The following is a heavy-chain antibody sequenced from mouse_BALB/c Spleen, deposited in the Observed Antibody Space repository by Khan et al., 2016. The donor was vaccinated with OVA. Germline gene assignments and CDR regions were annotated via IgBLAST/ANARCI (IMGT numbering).Heavy chain of an antibody. V-gene: IGHV9-3-1*01. CDR3: ASGGYWYFDV. D-gene: IGHD1-1*02. CDR1: GYTFTNYG. CDR2: INTYTGEP. J-gene: IGHJ1*01. Sequence: QIQLVQSGPELKKPGETVKISCKASGYTFTNYGMNWVKQAPGKGLKWMGWINTYTGEPTYADDFKGRFAFSLETSASTAYLQINNLKNEDTASYFGASGGYWYFDVWGAGTTVTV.